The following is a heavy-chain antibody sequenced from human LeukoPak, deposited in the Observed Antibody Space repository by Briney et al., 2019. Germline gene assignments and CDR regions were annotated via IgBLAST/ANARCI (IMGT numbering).Heavy chain of an antibody. CDR3: ARDGYTEQDAFDI. J-gene: IGHJ3*02. CDR2: IYTSGTT. V-gene: IGHV4-4*07. CDR1: GGSISSYY. Sequence: PSETLSLTCTVSGGSISSYYWSWIRQPAGKGLEWIGRIYTSGTTHYNPSLKSRVTMSVDTSKNQFSLKLSSVTAADTAVYYCARDGYTEQDAFDIWGQGTMVTVSS. D-gene: IGHD5-24*01.